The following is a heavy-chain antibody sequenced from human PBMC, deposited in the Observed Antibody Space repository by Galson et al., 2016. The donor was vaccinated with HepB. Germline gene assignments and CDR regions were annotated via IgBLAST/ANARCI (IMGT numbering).Heavy chain of an antibody. D-gene: IGHD6-19*01. CDR2: TKDRPNSYTA. Sequence: LRLSCAASGFTFSDHYIDWVRQAPGKGLEWVGRTKDRPNSYTAEYAASVKGRFTISRDDSKNSVYLQMNSLKIEDTAVYYCAREGSVSGPDFDNWGQGTLVTVSS. CDR3: AREGSVSGPDFDN. J-gene: IGHJ4*02. V-gene: IGHV3-72*01. CDR1: GFTFSDHY.